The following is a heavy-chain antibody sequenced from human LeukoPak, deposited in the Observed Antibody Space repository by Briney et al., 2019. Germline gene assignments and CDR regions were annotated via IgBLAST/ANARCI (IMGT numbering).Heavy chain of an antibody. Sequence: SETLSLTCTVSGSSITNTYYWAWFRPPPGKGLEWIATCLQLQTVRTFSNPSLESRVTLSLDTSQNQFSLNLTSVTAADTALYFCARVLNVPKLIDSWGQGTLVTVSS. CDR2: CLQLQTVRT. CDR3: ARVLNVPKLIDS. D-gene: IGHD3-16*01. J-gene: IGHJ4*02. CDR1: GSSITNTYY. V-gene: IGHV4-38-2*02.